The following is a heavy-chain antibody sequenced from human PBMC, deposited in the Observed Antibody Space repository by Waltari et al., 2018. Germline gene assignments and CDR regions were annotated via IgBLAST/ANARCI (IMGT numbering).Heavy chain of an antibody. CDR3: AKDQGGVGYYFAH. CDR2: YSGRPSGSTTVI. J-gene: IGHJ4*02. D-gene: IGHD1-26*01. Sequence: EVQLVESGGGFVQPGGSLRLSCAASGFTFTSYGMSWVRQAPGKGLDGVSYYSGRPSGSTTVIYYADSVNGRFSISRDDAKNSLYLQLMSLRAEDTAVYYCAKDQGGVGYYFAHWGQGTLVTVSS. CDR1: GFTFTSYG. V-gene: IGHV3-48*01.